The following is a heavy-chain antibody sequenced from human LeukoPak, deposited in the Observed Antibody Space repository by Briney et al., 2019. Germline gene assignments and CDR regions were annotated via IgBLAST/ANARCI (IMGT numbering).Heavy chain of an antibody. D-gene: IGHD3-10*01. CDR1: GFTFDDYA. J-gene: IGHJ4*02. CDR2: ISWNSGSI. V-gene: IGHV3-9*01. CDR3: AKASGLGSGSWYYFDY. Sequence: GGSLRLSCAASGFTFDDYAMHWVRQAPGKGLEWVSGISWNSGSIGYADSVKGRFTISRDNAKNSLYLQMNSLRAEDTALYYCAKASGLGSGSWYYFDYWGQGTLVTVS.